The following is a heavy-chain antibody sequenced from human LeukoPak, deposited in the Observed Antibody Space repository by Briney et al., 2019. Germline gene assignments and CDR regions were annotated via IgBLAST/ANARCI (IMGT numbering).Heavy chain of an antibody. J-gene: IGHJ4*02. CDR1: GFTFSSYW. D-gene: IGHD3-9*01. V-gene: IGHV3-7*03. CDR3: ARDQYDTWSRRGNFDS. CDR2: IKQDGSEK. Sequence: GGSLRLSCAASGFTFSSYWMSWVRQAPGKGLEWVAKIKQDGSEKDYVDSVKGRFTLSRDNTKNSLYLQMNSLRVEDTAVFYCARDQYDTWSRRGNFDSWGQGTLVIVSS.